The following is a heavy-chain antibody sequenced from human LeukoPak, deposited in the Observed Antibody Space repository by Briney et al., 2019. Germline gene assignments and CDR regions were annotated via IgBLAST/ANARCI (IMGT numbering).Heavy chain of an antibody. Sequence: GSLRLSCAASGFIFKNYEMNWVRQAPGGGLEWVSSASSSATTIYYTDSVKGRFTISRDNAKNSLFLQMNSLRVEDTAVYYCVRVYCSTTSCYGVDSWGQGTLVTVSS. J-gene: IGHJ4*02. CDR3: VRVYCSTTSCYGVDS. V-gene: IGHV3-48*03. CDR2: ASSSATTI. CDR1: GFIFKNYE. D-gene: IGHD2-2*01.